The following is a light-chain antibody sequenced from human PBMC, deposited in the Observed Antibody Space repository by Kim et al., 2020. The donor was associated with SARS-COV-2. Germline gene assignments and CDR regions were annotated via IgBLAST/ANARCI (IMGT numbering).Light chain of an antibody. CDR2: GKN. CDR3: NSRDNSGDHVV. J-gene: IGLJ2*01. CDR1: SLRTYY. V-gene: IGLV3-19*01. Sequence: SSELTQDPAVSVALGHTVRITCQGDSLRTYYATWYQQRPGQAPRVVIYGKNNRPSGIPDRFSGSSSGNTASLTVTGAPAVDEADYYCNSRDNSGDHVVFGGGTKLIVL.